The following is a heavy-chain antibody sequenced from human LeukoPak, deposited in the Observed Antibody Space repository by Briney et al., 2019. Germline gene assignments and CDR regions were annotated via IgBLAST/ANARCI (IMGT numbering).Heavy chain of an antibody. V-gene: IGHV3-7*04. Sequence: GGSLRLSCAASGFTFSSYWMSWVRQAPGKGLEWVANIKYDGSDAYYVDSVKGRFLISRDNAKNSVYLQMSSLRAEDTTVFYCARGPFCTSTSCQGFFDYWGQGILVTVSS. CDR3: ARGPFCTSTSCQGFFDY. J-gene: IGHJ4*02. D-gene: IGHD2-2*01. CDR1: GFTFSSYW. CDR2: IKYDGSDA.